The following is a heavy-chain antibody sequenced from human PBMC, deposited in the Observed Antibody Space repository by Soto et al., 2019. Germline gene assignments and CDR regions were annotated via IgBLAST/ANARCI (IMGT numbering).Heavy chain of an antibody. CDR3: AHIPPERGLATFDP. Sequence: QITLKESGPTLVKPTQTLTLTCTFSGFSLSTSGVAVGWIRQPPGKALEWLALIYWDDDKRYSPSLKSRLTITKDTSKNPVVLKMTNMDPVDTATYYCAHIPPERGLATFDPWGQGTLVTVSS. D-gene: IGHD1-1*01. J-gene: IGHJ5*02. V-gene: IGHV2-5*02. CDR2: IYWDDDK. CDR1: GFSLSTSGVA.